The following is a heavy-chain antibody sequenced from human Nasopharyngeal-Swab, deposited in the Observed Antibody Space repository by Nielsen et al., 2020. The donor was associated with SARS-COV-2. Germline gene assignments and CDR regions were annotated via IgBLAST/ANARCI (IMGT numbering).Heavy chain of an antibody. D-gene: IGHD3-3*01. CDR3: ARGIFGVPLEVYNWFDP. Sequence: SETLSLTCTVSGGSISSSSYYWGWIRQPPGKGLEWIGYIYYSGSTNYNPSLKSRVTISVDTSKNQFSLKLSSVTAADTAVYYCARGIFGVPLEVYNWFDPWGQGTLVTVSS. CDR1: GGSISSSSYY. CDR2: IYYSGST. J-gene: IGHJ5*02. V-gene: IGHV4-61*05.